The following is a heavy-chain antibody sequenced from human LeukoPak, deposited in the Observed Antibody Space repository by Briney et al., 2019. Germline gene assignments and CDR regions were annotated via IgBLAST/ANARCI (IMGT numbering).Heavy chain of an antibody. D-gene: IGHD6-13*01. CDR1: GFTFSDYY. CDR3: ARDLGRTSSWSDYFDY. CDR2: ISGRGSAI. Sequence: KPGGSLRLSCAASGFTFSDYYMSWIRQAPGKGLEWVSYISGRGSAIYYADSVKGRFTISRDNVKNSLYLQMNSLRVEDTAVYYCARDLGRTSSWSDYFDYWGQGTLVTVSA. J-gene: IGHJ4*02. V-gene: IGHV3-11*01.